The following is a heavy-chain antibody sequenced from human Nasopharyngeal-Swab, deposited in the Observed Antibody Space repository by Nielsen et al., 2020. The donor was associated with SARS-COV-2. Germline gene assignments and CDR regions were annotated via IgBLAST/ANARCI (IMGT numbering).Heavy chain of an antibody. CDR3: TRDFSPFGTFDI. J-gene: IGHJ3*02. D-gene: IGHD3-10*01. CDR1: GFTFISYG. CDR2: IWYDGSNK. V-gene: IGHV3-33*01. Sequence: GGSLRLSWAASGFTFISYGMHWVRQAPGKGREWVPVIWYDGSNKYYADSVKGRFTISRDKSKNTLYLQMNSLRAEDTAVYYCTRDFSPFGTFDIWGRGTMVTVSS.